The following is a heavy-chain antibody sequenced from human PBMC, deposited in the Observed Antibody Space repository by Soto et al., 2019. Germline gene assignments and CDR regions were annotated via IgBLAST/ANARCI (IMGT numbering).Heavy chain of an antibody. CDR3: AREVGGTSANYFDN. CDR2: IHSGGDT. D-gene: IGHD1-26*01. CDR1: GFTVSSKY. V-gene: IGHV3-53*01. Sequence: PGGSLRLSCAASGFTVSSKYMSWVRQAPGKGLEWVSVIHSGGDTYYADSVRGRFTISRDASKNTLYLQINTLRADDTAVYYCAREVGGTSANYFDNWGQGTLVTVSS. J-gene: IGHJ4*02.